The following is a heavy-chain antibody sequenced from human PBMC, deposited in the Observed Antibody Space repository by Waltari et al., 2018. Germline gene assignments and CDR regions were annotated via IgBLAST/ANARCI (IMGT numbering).Heavy chain of an antibody. D-gene: IGHD3-22*01. V-gene: IGHV4-34*01. Sequence: QVQLQQWGAGLLKPSETLSLTCAVYGGSFSGYYWSWIRQPPGKGLGWIGEINHSGSTNDNPSLKRRVTISVDTSKNQFSLKLSFVTAADTAVYYCARATSRNYYDSSGSANWGQGTLVTVSS. J-gene: IGHJ4*02. CDR1: GGSFSGYY. CDR2: INHSGST. CDR3: ARATSRNYYDSSGSAN.